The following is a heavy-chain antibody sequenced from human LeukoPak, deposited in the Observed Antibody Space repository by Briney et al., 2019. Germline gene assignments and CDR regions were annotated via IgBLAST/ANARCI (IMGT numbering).Heavy chain of an antibody. CDR1: GYTFSNYG. CDR3: ARDTNGYGDYRFQIHGMDV. D-gene: IGHD4-17*01. CDR2: ISAYNGNT. J-gene: IGHJ6*04. V-gene: IGHV1-18*04. Sequence: ASVKVSCKASGYTFSNYGLSWVRQAPGQGLEWMGWISAYNGNTNYAQKFKGRVTMTTDTFTSTAYMELRSLRSDDTAVYYCARDTNGYGDYRFQIHGMDVWGKGTTVTVSS.